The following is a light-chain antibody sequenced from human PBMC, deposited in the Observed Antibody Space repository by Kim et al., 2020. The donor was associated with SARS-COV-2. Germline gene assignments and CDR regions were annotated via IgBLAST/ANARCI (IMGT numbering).Light chain of an antibody. J-gene: IGKJ4*01. CDR2: TTS. Sequence: ASVRHRVPITCRASQDLSNSLAWYQQKSGRAPNLLLYTTSSLQSGVPSRFSGSGSGTDYTLTISSLQPEDFATYYCQQYYSVPLTFGGGTKVDIK. V-gene: IGKV1-NL1*01. CDR1: QDLSNS. CDR3: QQYYSVPLT.